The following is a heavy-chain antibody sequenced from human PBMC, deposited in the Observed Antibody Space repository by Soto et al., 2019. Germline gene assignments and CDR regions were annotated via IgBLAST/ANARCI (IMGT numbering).Heavy chain of an antibody. CDR3: AKVMSGSPAPDY. CDR2: IYYSGST. J-gene: IGHJ4*02. Sequence: PSETLSLTCTVSGGSISSYYWSWIRQPPGKGLEWIGYIYYSGSTNYNPSLKSRVTISRDNSKNTLYLQMNSLRAEDTAVYYCAKVMSGSPAPDYWGQGTLVTVSS. D-gene: IGHD3-10*01. CDR1: GGSISSYY. V-gene: IGHV4-59*12.